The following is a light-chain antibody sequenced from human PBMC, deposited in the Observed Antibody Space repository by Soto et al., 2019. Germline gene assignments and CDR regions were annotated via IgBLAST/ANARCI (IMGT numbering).Light chain of an antibody. J-gene: IGLJ1*01. V-gene: IGLV1-44*01. CDR2: SNN. Sequence: QSVLTQPPSASGTPGQRFTIPLSGISSNIGSNVVSWYQQLPGAAPKLLIYSNNQRPSGDAERLSGSKSGTSASLAISGLHSGVEDDYYCATWDGSPQVFGTGTKVTVL. CDR1: SSNIGSNV. CDR3: ATWDGSPQV.